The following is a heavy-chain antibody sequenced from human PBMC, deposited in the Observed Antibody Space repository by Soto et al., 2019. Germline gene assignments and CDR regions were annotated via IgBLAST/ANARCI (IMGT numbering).Heavy chain of an antibody. CDR1: GGSFSGYY. D-gene: IGHD6-19*01. Sequence: LETLSLTCAVYGGSFSGYYWSWIRQPPGKGLEWIGEINHSGSTNYNPSLKSRVTISVDTSKNQFSLKLSSVTAADTAVYYCARVGTIAVAGFDYWGQGTLVTVSS. CDR2: INHSGST. J-gene: IGHJ4*02. V-gene: IGHV4-34*01. CDR3: ARVGTIAVAGFDY.